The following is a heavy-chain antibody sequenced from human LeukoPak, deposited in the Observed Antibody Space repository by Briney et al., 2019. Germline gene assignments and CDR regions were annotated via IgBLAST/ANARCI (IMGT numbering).Heavy chain of an antibody. D-gene: IGHD5-12*01. CDR1: GFTFSNYW. V-gene: IGHV3-7*01. CDR2: INQDGSEE. J-gene: IGHJ4*02. CDR3: VRDGGVSGYDLLDY. Sequence: TGGSLRLSCAASGFTFSNYWMAWGRQAPGKGREWVAHINQDGSEEHYMDSVKARFTISRDNAKNSLSLQMMSLRAEDTAVYYCVRDGGVSGYDLLDYWGQGTLVTVSS.